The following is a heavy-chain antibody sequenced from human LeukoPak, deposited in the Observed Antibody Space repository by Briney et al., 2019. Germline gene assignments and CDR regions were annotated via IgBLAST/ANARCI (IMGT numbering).Heavy chain of an antibody. CDR1: GVTFSSYA. CDR2: ISGSGGST. D-gene: IGHD6-19*01. V-gene: IGHV3-23*01. Sequence: PGGSLRLSCAASGVTFSSYAMSSVRQAPGKGLEWVSTISGSGGSTYYAASVKGRFTISRDNSENTLYLQMTSLRAEDTAVYYCAKDRLIAVAPNWFDPWGQGTLVTVSS. J-gene: IGHJ5*02. CDR3: AKDRLIAVAPNWFDP.